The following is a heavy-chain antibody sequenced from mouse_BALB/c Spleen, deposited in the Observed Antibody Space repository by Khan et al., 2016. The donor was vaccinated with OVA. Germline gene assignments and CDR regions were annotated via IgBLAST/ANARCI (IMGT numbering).Heavy chain of an antibody. CDR2: INPSNGYT. CDR3: VRDGAYHRNDGWFAY. Sequence: QVQLQQSGAELARPGASVKMSCKASGYTFTSYTIHWIKKRPGKGLEWIGYINPSNGYTNYNQKFKDKATLTTDKSSTTAYLQLSSLTSDDSAVYNCVRDGAYHRNDGWFAYWGQGTLVTVSA. V-gene: IGHV1-4*01. J-gene: IGHJ3*01. CDR1: GYTFTSYT. D-gene: IGHD2-14*01.